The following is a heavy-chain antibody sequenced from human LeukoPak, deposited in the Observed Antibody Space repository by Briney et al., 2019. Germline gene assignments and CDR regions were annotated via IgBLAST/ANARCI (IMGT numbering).Heavy chain of an antibody. V-gene: IGHV4-59*01. CDR2: IDYSGST. D-gene: IGHD1-26*01. CDR3: ARGVDGSGSYIDY. Sequence: SETLSLTCTVSGGSISSYYWSWIRQPPGKGLEWIGYIDYSGSTNYNPSLKSRVTISVDTSKNQFSLTLSSVTAADTAVYYCARGVDGSGSYIDYWGQGTLVTVSS. CDR1: GGSISSYY. J-gene: IGHJ4*02.